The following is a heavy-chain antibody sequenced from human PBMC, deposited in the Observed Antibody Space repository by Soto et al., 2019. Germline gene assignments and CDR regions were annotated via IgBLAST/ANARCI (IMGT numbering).Heavy chain of an antibody. CDR1: GGSISSGGYY. Sequence: SETLSLTCTVSGGSISSGGYYWSWIRQHPGKGLEWIGYIYYSGSTYYNPSLKSRVTISVDTSKNQFSLKLSSVTAADTAVYYCVSSSSWYGGMWHYYGMDVWGQGTTVTVSS. V-gene: IGHV4-31*03. D-gene: IGHD6-13*01. CDR2: IYYSGST. CDR3: VSSSSWYGGMWHYYGMDV. J-gene: IGHJ6*02.